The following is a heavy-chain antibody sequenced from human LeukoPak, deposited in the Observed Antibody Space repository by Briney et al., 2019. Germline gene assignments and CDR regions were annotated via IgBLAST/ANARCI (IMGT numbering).Heavy chain of an antibody. J-gene: IGHJ4*02. CDR1: GFTFSSYS. Sequence: KPGGSLRLSCAASGFTFSSYSMNWVRQAPGKGLEWVSSISSSSSYIYYADSVKGRFTISRDNAKNSLYLQMNSLRAEDTAVYYCARDLVQLWSKDYWGQGTLVTVSS. V-gene: IGHV3-21*01. CDR2: ISSSSSYI. CDR3: ARDLVQLWSKDY. D-gene: IGHD5-18*01.